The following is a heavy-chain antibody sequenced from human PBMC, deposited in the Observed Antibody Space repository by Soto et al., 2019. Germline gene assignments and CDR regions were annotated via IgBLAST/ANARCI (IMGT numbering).Heavy chain of an antibody. CDR1: GYTLTELS. J-gene: IGHJ5*02. CDR3: ATVQSEILTGYYTVILNWFDP. CDR2: FDPEDGET. D-gene: IGHD3-9*01. Sequence: GASVKVSCKVSGYTLTELSMHWVRQAPGKGLEWMGGFDPEDGETIYAQKFQGRVTMTEDTSTDTAYMELSSLRSEDTAVYYCATVQSEILTGYYTVILNWFDPWGQGTLVTVSS. V-gene: IGHV1-24*01.